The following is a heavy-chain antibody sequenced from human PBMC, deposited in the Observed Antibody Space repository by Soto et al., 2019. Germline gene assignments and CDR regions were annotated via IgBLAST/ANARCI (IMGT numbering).Heavy chain of an antibody. CDR2: IYYSGST. Sequence: PSETLSLTCTVSGGSISSSSYYWGWIRQPPGKGLEWIGSIYYSGSTYYNPSLKSRVTISVDTSKNQFSLKLSSVTAADTAVYYCARLHSGSYYLYYFDYWGQGTLVTVSS. V-gene: IGHV4-39*01. CDR3: ARLHSGSYYLYYFDY. CDR1: GGSISSSSYY. D-gene: IGHD1-26*01. J-gene: IGHJ4*01.